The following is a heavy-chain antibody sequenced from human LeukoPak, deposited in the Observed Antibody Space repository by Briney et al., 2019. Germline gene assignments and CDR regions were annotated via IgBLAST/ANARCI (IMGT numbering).Heavy chain of an antibody. CDR1: GFTFSSYS. D-gene: IGHD1-26*01. V-gene: IGHV3-7*01. Sequence: GGSLRLSCAASGFTFSSYSMNWVRQAPGKGLEWVANIKQDGSERYYVDSVKGRFTISRDNAKNSLSLQMNSLRVEDTAVYYCARNREYYYYMDVWGKGTTVTVSS. CDR3: ARNREYYYYMDV. CDR2: IKQDGSER. J-gene: IGHJ6*03.